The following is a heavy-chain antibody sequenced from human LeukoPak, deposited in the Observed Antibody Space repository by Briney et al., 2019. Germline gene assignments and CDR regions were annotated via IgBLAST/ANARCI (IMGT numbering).Heavy chain of an antibody. CDR1: GYTLTDYH. J-gene: IGHJ4*02. CDR2: MKPNSGGI. CDR3: ARDPVDGYSHYDY. D-gene: IGHD5-18*01. V-gene: IGHV1-2*02. Sequence: VASVKVSCKASGYTLTDYHMIWVRQAPGQGLEWMAWMKPNSGGINYAQEFQGRVTVTRDTSISTAYMELSSRRSDGTAIYYCARDPVDGYSHYDYWGQGTLVTVSS.